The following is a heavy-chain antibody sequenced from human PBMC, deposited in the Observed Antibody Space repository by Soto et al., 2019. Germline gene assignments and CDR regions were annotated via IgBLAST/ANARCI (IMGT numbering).Heavy chain of an antibody. CDR1: GYTFTSYT. CDR3: ASNHLGTTTYGMDV. V-gene: IGHV1-3*01. CDR2: INAGNGNT. Sequence: ASVKVSCKASGYTFTSYTIHWVRQAPGQRLEWMGWINAGNGNTKYSQKFQGRVTITRDTSASTAYMELSSLRSEDTAVYYCASNHLGTTTYGMDVWGQGTTVTVSS. J-gene: IGHJ6*02. D-gene: IGHD1-7*01.